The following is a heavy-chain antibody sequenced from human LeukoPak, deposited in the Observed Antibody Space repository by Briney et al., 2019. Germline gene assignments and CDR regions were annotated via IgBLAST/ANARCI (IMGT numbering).Heavy chain of an antibody. CDR2: IIPILGIA. CDR1: GGTFSSYA. J-gene: IGHJ6*02. CDR3: ATGGEQQQLFYYGMDV. Sequence: SVKVSCKASGGTFSSYAISWVRQAPGQGLEWMGRIIPILGIANYAQKFQGRVTITADKSTSTAYMELSSLRSEDTAVYYCATGGEQQQLFYYGMDVWGQGTTVTVSS. D-gene: IGHD6-13*01. V-gene: IGHV1-69*04.